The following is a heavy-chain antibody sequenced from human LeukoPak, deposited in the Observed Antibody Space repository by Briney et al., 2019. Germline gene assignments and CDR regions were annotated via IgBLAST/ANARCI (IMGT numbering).Heavy chain of an antibody. V-gene: IGHV4-30-2*01. Sequence: SETLSLTCAVSGGSISSGGYSWSWIRQPPGKGLEWIGYIYHSGSTYYNPSLKSRVTISVDRSKNQFSLKLSSVTAADTAVYYCARVNYYDSSGHIDYWGQGTLVTVSS. J-gene: IGHJ4*02. CDR1: GGSISSGGYS. CDR2: IYHSGST. CDR3: ARVNYYDSSGHIDY. D-gene: IGHD3-22*01.